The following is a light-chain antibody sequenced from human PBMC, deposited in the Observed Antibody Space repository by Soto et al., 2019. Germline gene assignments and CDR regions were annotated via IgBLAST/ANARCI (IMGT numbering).Light chain of an antibody. CDR3: SSYTSGSTLVV. Sequence: QSALTQPASVSGSPGQSITISCTGTSSDVGGYNYVSWYQQHPGKAPKLMIHEVSNRPSEVSNRFSGSKSGNTASLTISGLQAADGGNYYCSSYTSGSTLVVFGGRTKVTVL. CDR1: SSDVGGYNY. CDR2: EVS. V-gene: IGLV2-14*01. J-gene: IGLJ2*01.